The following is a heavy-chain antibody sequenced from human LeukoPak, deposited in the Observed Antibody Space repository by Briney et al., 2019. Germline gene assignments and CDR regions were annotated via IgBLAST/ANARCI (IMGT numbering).Heavy chain of an antibody. D-gene: IGHD2-15*01. Sequence: GGSLRLSCAASGFTFSSYSMNWVRQAPGKGLVWVSRINSDGSSTSYADSVKGRFTISRDNAKNTLYLQMNSLRAEDTAVYYCARSSKRDCSAGSCSYDYGMDVWGQGTTVTVSS. V-gene: IGHV3-74*01. CDR3: ARSSKRDCSAGSCSYDYGMDV. CDR1: GFTFSSYS. CDR2: INSDGSST. J-gene: IGHJ6*02.